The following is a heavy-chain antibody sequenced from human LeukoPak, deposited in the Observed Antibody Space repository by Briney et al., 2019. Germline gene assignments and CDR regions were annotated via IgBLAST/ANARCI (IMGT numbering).Heavy chain of an antibody. CDR3: ARGPTRANSTDY. Sequence: PGESLRLSCTASGFTFSNFWMGWVRQAPGKGLEWVGNIKQDGSEKYYVDSVKGRFTISRDNAKNSLYLQMNSLRAEDTAVYYCARGPTRANSTDYWGQGALVTVSS. CDR1: GFTFSNFW. D-gene: IGHD2/OR15-2a*01. CDR2: IKQDGSEK. J-gene: IGHJ4*02. V-gene: IGHV3-7*03.